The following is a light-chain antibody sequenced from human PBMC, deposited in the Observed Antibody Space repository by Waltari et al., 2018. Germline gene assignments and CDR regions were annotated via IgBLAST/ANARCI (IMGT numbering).Light chain of an antibody. CDR2: GAS. CDR3: QQYNDWPPLT. V-gene: IGKV3-15*01. Sequence: CRASRSVSSFLAWYQQKPGQAPRLLIYGASTRATGIPARFSGSGSGTEFTLTISSLQSEDFAVYYCQQYNDWPPLTFGGGTKVEIK. CDR1: RSVSSF. J-gene: IGKJ4*01.